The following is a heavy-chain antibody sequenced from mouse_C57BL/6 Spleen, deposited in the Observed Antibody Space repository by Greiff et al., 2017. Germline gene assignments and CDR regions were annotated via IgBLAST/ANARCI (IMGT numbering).Heavy chain of an antibody. CDR2: ISSGGDYI. CDR1: GFTFSSYA. Sequence: DVKLVESGEGLVKPGGSLKLSCAASGFTFSSYAMSWVRQTPEKRLEWVAYISSGGDYIYYADTVKGRFTISRDNARNTLYLQMSSLKSEDTAMYYCTSHGGDYDRNYAMDYWGQGTSVTVSS. V-gene: IGHV5-9-1*02. CDR3: TSHGGDYDRNYAMDY. D-gene: IGHD2-4*01. J-gene: IGHJ4*01.